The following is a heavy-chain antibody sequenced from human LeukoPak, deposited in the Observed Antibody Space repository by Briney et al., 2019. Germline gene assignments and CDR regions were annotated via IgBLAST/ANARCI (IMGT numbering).Heavy chain of an antibody. CDR2: ISWNSGSI. Sequence: PGGSLRLSCAASGFTFDDYAMHWVRQAPGKGLEWVSGISWNSGSIGYADSVKGRFTISSDNAKNSLYLQMNSLRAEDTASYYCTTAADAFDIWGQGTMVTVSS. J-gene: IGHJ3*02. V-gene: IGHV3-9*01. CDR3: TTAADAFDI. CDR1: GFTFDDYA.